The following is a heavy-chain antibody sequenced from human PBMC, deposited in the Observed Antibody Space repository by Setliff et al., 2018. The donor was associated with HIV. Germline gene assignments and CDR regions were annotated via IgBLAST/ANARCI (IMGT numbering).Heavy chain of an antibody. CDR2: IFPGSGGT. D-gene: IGHD2-15*01. V-gene: IGHV1-2*02. CDR1: GYTFTGYY. J-gene: IGHJ5*02. Sequence: GASVKVSCKTSGYTFTGYYMHWVRQAPGQGVEWMGWIFPGSGGTDYAQKFEGRVTMTRDTSISTAYMELSSLRSEDTAVYYCARVRYCSGGSCYGGEYWFDPWGQGTLVTVSS. CDR3: ARVRYCSGGSCYGGEYWFDP.